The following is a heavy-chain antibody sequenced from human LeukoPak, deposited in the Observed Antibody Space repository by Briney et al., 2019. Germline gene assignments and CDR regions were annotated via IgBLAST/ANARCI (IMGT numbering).Heavy chain of an antibody. J-gene: IGHJ6*03. CDR1: GFTFSSYG. CDR3: AAGGYNWNDAYYMDV. Sequence: GRSLRLSCAASGFTFSSYGMHWVRQAPGKGLEWVAVIWYDGSNKYYADSVKGRFTISRDNSKNTLYLQMNSLRAEDTAVYYCAAGGYNWNDAYYMDVWGKGTTVTVSS. V-gene: IGHV3-33*01. D-gene: IGHD1-1*01. CDR2: IWYDGSNK.